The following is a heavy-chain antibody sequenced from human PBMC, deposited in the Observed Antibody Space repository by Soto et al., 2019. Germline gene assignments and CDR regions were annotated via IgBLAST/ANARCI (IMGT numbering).Heavy chain of an antibody. J-gene: IGHJ4*02. CDR1: GASISGCDYY. CDR2: IYYTGNT. V-gene: IGHV4-30-4*01. Sequence: QVQLQESGPGLVKPSQTLSLTCTVSGASISGCDYYWTWIRQPPGEGLEWIWSIYYTGNTYSNPSLESPLSRSVDPSNNQFALRLTSVTAPDTAIYFCARATYDSSTYYLDYWGQGTLVTVSS. CDR3: ARATYDSSTYYLDY. D-gene: IGHD3-22*01.